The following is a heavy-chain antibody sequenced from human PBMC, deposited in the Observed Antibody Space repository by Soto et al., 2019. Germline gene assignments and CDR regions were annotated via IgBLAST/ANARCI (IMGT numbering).Heavy chain of an antibody. V-gene: IGHV3-30*18. Sequence: LRLSCAASGFTFSSYGMHWVRQAPGKGLEWVAVISYDGSNKYYADSVKGRFTISRDNSKNTLYLQMNSLRAEDTAVYYCAKTWGGSTSTMDVWGQGTTVTVSS. CDR3: AKTWGGSTSTMDV. CDR2: ISYDGSNK. D-gene: IGHD2-2*01. CDR1: GFTFSSYG. J-gene: IGHJ6*02.